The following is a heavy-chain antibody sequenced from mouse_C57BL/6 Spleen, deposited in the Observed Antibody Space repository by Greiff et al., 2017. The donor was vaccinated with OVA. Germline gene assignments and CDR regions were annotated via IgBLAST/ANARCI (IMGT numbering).Heavy chain of an antibody. Sequence: QVHVKQPGAELVKPGASVKLSCKASGYTFTSYWMQWVKQRPGQGLEWIGEIDPSDSYTNYNQKFKGKATLTVDTSSSTAYMQLSSLTSEDSAVYYCARGLVDWGQGTLVTVSA. D-gene: IGHD1-1*02. CDR3: ARGLVD. V-gene: IGHV1-50*01. CDR1: GYTFTSYW. CDR2: IDPSDSYT. J-gene: IGHJ3*01.